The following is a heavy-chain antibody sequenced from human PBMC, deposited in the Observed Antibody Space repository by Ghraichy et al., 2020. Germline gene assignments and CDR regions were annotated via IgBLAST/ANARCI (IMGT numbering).Heavy chain of an antibody. Sequence: GSLYISCAASGFTFSSYAMSWVRQAPGKGLEWVSAISGSGGSTYYADSVKGRFTISRENSKNTLYLQMNSLRAEDTAVYYCAKVLGYRVFDYWGQGTLVTVSS. CDR1: GFTFSSYA. CDR3: AKVLGYRVFDY. CDR2: ISGSGGST. J-gene: IGHJ4*02. V-gene: IGHV3-23*01. D-gene: IGHD5-12*01.